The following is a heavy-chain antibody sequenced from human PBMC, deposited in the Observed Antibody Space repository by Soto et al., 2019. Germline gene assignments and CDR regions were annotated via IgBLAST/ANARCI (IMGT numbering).Heavy chain of an antibody. CDR1: GGTFSSYA. CDR2: IIPIFGTA. J-gene: IGHJ4*02. V-gene: IGHV1-69*13. Sequence: SVKVSCKASGGTFSSYAISWVRQAPGQGLEWMGGIIPIFGTANYAQKFQGRVTITADESTSTAYMELSSLRSEDTAMYYCARLGPFFQGYYFDYWGQGTLVTVSS. CDR3: ARLGPFFQGYYFDY.